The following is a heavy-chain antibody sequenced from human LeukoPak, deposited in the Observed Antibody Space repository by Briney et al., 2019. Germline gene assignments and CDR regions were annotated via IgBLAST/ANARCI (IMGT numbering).Heavy chain of an antibody. CDR3: ARHGSGWYADFDY. V-gene: IGHV4-39*01. CDR1: GGSISSSSYY. J-gene: IGHJ4*02. CDR2: IYYSGST. Sequence: SETLSLTCTVSGGSISSSSYYWGWIRQPPGKGLEWIGSIYYSGSTYYNPSLKSRVTISVDTSKNQFSLKLSSVTAADTAVYFCARHGSGWYADFDYWGQGALVTVSS. D-gene: IGHD6-19*01.